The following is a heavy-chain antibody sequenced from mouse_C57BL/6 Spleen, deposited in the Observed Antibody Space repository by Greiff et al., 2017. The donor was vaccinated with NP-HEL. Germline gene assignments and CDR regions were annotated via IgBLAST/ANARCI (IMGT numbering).Heavy chain of an antibody. CDR1: GYTFTSYW. D-gene: IGHD1-1*01. Sequence: QVQLQQPGAELVKPGASVKMSCKASGYTFTSYWITWVKQRPGQGLEWIGHIYPGSGSTNYNEKFKSKATLTVDTSSSTAYMQLSSLTSEDSAVYDCAREGFNYYGSSYYFDYWGQGTTLTVSS. V-gene: IGHV1-55*01. J-gene: IGHJ2*01. CDR3: AREGFNYYGSSYYFDY. CDR2: IYPGSGST.